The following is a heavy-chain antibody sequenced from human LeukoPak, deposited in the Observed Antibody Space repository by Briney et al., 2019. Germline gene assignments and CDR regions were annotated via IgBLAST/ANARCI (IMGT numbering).Heavy chain of an antibody. Sequence: GGSLRLSCAASGFTSSSYAMSWVRPAPGKGLEWVSVIYSNNSTYYAHSVKGRFTISRDNSKNTLYLQMNGLRAEDTAVYYCARINIAVAGIPDYWGQGTLVTVSS. CDR3: ARINIAVAGIPDY. CDR2: IYSNNST. J-gene: IGHJ4*02. CDR1: GFTSSSYA. V-gene: IGHV3-23*05. D-gene: IGHD6-19*01.